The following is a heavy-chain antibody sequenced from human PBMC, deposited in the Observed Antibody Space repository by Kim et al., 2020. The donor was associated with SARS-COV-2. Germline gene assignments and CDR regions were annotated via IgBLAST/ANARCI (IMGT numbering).Heavy chain of an antibody. CDR2: IHCRGSGMAS. D-gene: IGHD2-21*01. CDR3: LWCYYG. Sequence: GGSLRLSCAASGFGFSTAWMTWVRQAPGKGPEWVGRIHCRGSGMASAYSAPGRGTFTISKANSKDILFLHILSLKTADTSLCLCLWCYYG. J-gene: IGHJ6*01. CDR1: GFGFSTAW. V-gene: IGHV3-15*01.